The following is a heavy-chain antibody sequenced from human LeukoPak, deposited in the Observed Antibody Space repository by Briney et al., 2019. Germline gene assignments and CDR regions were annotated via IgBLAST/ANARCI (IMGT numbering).Heavy chain of an antibody. CDR3: ARASLTLYYDFWSGFDY. V-gene: IGHV7-4-1*02. CDR2: INTNTGNP. CDR1: GYTFTSYA. D-gene: IGHD3-3*01. Sequence: ASVKVSCKASGYTFTSYAMNWVRQAPGQGLEWMGWINTNTGNPTYAQGFTGRFVFSLDTSVSTAYLQISSLKAEDTAVYYCARASLTLYYDFWSGFDYWGQGTLVTVSS. J-gene: IGHJ4*02.